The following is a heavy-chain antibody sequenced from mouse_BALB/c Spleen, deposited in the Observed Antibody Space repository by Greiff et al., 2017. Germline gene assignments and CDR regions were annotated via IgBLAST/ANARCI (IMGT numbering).Heavy chain of an antibody. D-gene: IGHD2-14*01. V-gene: IGHV14-3*02. Sequence: EVQLQQSGAELVKPGASVKLSCTASGFNIKDTYMHWVKQRPEQGLEWIGRIDPANGNTKYDPKFQGKATITADTSSNTAYLQLSSLTSEDTAVYYCASKVYYRYDDAMDYWGQGTSVTVSS. CDR3: ASKVYYRYDDAMDY. CDR2: IDPANGNT. CDR1: GFNIKDTY. J-gene: IGHJ4*01.